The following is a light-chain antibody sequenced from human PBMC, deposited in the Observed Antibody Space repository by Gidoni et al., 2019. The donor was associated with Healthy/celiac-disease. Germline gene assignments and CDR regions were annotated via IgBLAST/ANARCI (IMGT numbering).Light chain of an antibody. CDR3: QQYGSSPLT. Sequence: PGTLSLSPGERATLSCRASQSVSSSYLAWYQQKPGQAPRLLIYGASSRATGIPDRFSGSGSGTDFTLTISRLEPEDFAVYYCQQYGSSPLTFXGXTKVEIK. CDR1: QSVSSSY. J-gene: IGKJ4*01. CDR2: GAS. V-gene: IGKV3-20*01.